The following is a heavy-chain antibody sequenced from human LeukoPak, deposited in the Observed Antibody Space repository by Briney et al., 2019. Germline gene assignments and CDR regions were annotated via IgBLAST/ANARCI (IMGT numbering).Heavy chain of an antibody. Sequence: GASVKVSCKASGGTFSSYAISWVRQAPGQGLEWMGRIIPILGIANYAQKFQGRVTITADKSTSTAYMELSSLRSEDTAVYYCARRRDGYNSGAFDIWGQGTMVTVSS. CDR3: ARRRDGYNSGAFDI. V-gene: IGHV1-69*04. CDR1: GGTFSSYA. CDR2: IIPILGIA. J-gene: IGHJ3*02. D-gene: IGHD5-24*01.